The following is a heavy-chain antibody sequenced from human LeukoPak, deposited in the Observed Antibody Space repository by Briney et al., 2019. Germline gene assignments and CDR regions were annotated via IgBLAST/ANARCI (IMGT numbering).Heavy chain of an antibody. CDR3: ARGGWQQLDNWFDP. J-gene: IGHJ5*02. CDR2: IKQDGSEK. Sequence: GGSLRLSCAASGFTFSNAWMSWVRQAPGKGLEWVANIKQDGSEKYYVDSVKGRFTISRDNAKNSLYLQMNSLRAEDTAVYYCARGGWQQLDNWFDPWGQGTLVTVSS. D-gene: IGHD6-13*01. V-gene: IGHV3-7*01. CDR1: GFTFSNAW.